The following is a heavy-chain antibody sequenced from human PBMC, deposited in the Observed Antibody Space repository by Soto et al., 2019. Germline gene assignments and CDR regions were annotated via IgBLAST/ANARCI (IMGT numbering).Heavy chain of an antibody. D-gene: IGHD2-21*02. CDR3: AKKGLGSLATYCNYGDCHYAFDL. V-gene: IGHV3-23*01. J-gene: IGHJ3*01. CDR2: VSGGGDGT. Sequence: EVQLLESGGGLVQPGGSLRLSCAASGFTFTNYAMSWVRQAPGKGLEWVSTVSGGGDGTYYADSVKGRFSTSRDNSRNTVYLPMNSLRDEDTAVYYCAKKGLGSLATYCNYGDCHYAFDLWGQGTIVTVSS. CDR1: GFTFTNYA.